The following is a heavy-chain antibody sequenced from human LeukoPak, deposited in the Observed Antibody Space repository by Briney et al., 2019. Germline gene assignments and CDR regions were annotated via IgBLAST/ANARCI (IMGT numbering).Heavy chain of an antibody. D-gene: IGHD2-21*02. J-gene: IGHJ3*02. CDR1: GFTFSSYS. CDR2: ISSSSSYI. Sequence: GGSLRLSCAASGFTFSSYSMNWVRQAPGKGLEWVSSISSSSSYIYYADSVKGRFTISRDNAKNSLYLQMNSLRAEDTAVYYCARDAMGTAIHAFDIWGQGTMVTVSS. CDR3: ARDAMGTAIHAFDI. V-gene: IGHV3-21*01.